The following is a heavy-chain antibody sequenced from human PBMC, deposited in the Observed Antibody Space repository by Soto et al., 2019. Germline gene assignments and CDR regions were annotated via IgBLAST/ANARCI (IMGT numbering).Heavy chain of an antibody. CDR1: GFTFDDYT. CDR3: AKGVDTAMVTPSLSADYYGLDV. V-gene: IGHV3-43*01. CDR2: ISWDGGST. J-gene: IGHJ6*02. Sequence: HPGGSLRLSCAASGFTFDDYTMHWVRQAPGKGLEWVSLISWDGGSTYYADSVKGRFTISRDNSKNSLYLQMNSLRTEDTALYYCAKGVDTAMVTPSLSADYYGLDVWGQGTTVTVSS. D-gene: IGHD5-18*01.